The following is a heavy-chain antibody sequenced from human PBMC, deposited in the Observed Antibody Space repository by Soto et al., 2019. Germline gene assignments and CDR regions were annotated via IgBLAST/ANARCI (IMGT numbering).Heavy chain of an antibody. D-gene: IGHD4-17*01. Sequence: QVQLVESGGGVVQPGRSLRLSCAASGFTFSSYAMHWVRQAPGKGLEWVAVISYDGSNKYYADSVKGRFTISRDNSKNTLYLQMNSLRAEDTAVYYCAMGRDYGLFDYWGQGTLVTVSS. J-gene: IGHJ4*02. CDR2: ISYDGSNK. CDR3: AMGRDYGLFDY. V-gene: IGHV3-30-3*01. CDR1: GFTFSSYA.